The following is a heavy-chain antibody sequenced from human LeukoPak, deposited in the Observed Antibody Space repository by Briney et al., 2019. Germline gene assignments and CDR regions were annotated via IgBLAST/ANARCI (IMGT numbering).Heavy chain of an antibody. V-gene: IGHV4-31*03. D-gene: IGHD3-9*01. Sequence: SQTLSLTCTVSGGSITSGGYYWRWIRQHPGKGLEWIGYTYYSGSTYYNPSLKSRVTISVDTSKNQLSLKLSSVTAADTAVYYCATGSGYYYIDYWGQGTLVTVSS. CDR3: ATGSGYYYIDY. J-gene: IGHJ4*02. CDR2: TYYSGST. CDR1: GGSITSGGYY.